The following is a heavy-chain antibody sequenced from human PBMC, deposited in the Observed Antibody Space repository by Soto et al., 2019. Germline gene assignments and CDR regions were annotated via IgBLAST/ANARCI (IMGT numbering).Heavy chain of an antibody. V-gene: IGHV4-31*03. CDR1: GGSISSGDYY. J-gene: IGHJ5*02. D-gene: IGHD6-6*01. CDR3: ARDLGVAIAARPGGWLYP. Sequence: QVQLQESGPGLVKPSQTLSLSCTVSGGSISSGDYYWSWIRQHPGKGLEWIGYIYYSGSTYSNPSLKSRVTISVDTSKNQFSLGLNSVTAADTAVYYCARDLGVAIAARPGGWLYPWGQGTLVTVSS. CDR2: IYYSGST.